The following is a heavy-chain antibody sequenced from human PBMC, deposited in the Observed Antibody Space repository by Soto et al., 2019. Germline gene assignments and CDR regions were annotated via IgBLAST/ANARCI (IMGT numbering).Heavy chain of an antibody. Sequence: GGSLRLSCAASGFTFNSFAMSWVRQAPGKGLEWVSAISGGGGSTYYVDSVKGRFTISRDNSKNTLSLQMNSLSAEDTAVYYCAKGWYYYYYMDVWGKGTTVTVSS. CDR2: ISGGGGST. J-gene: IGHJ6*03. CDR1: GFTFNSFA. V-gene: IGHV3-23*01. CDR3: AKGWYYYYYMDV.